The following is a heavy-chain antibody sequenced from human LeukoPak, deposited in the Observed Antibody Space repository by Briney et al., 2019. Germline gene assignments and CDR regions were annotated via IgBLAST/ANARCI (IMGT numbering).Heavy chain of an antibody. V-gene: IGHV1-2*02. CDR3: ARVGGRDGYNYHEFYFDY. CDR2: INPNSGGT. D-gene: IGHD5-24*01. J-gene: IGHJ4*02. Sequence: ASVKVSCKASGYTFTGYYMHWVRQAPGQGLEWMGWINPNSGGTNYAQKFQGRVTMTRDTSISTAYMELSRLRSDDTAVYYCARVGGRDGYNYHEFYFDYWGQGTLVTVSS. CDR1: GYTFTGYY.